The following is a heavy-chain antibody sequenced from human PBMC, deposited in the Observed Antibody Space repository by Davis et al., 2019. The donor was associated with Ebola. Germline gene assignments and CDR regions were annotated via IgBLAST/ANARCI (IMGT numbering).Heavy chain of an antibody. D-gene: IGHD2/OR15-2a*01. CDR1: GEFFSGYY. V-gene: IGHV4-34*01. Sequence: SETLSLTCAVFGEFFSGYYWSWIRQSPGKGLEWIGEINHSGSTNYNPSLKSRVTMSVDTSKNQFSLKLSSVTAADTAVYYCARGDDLIDEVFFDYYGMDVWGKGTTVTVSS. CDR3: ARGDDLIDEVFFDYYGMDV. CDR2: INHSGST. J-gene: IGHJ6*04.